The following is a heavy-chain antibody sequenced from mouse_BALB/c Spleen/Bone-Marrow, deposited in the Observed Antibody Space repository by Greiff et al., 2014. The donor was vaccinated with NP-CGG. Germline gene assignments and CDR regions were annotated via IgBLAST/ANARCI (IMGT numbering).Heavy chain of an antibody. V-gene: IGHV5-6-3*01. CDR3: ASVYGWYFDV. J-gene: IGHJ1*01. CDR2: INNNGGST. D-gene: IGHD1-1*01. Sequence: EVKLMESGGGLVQPGGSLKLSCVASGFTFSSYGMSWVRQTPDKRLELVATINNNGGSTYYPDSVKGQFTISRDNAKNTLYLQMSRLNSEDTAMYYCASVYGWYFDVWGAGTTVTVSS. CDR1: GFTFSSYG.